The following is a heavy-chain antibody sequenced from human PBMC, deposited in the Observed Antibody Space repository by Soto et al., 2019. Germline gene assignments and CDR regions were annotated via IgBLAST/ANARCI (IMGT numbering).Heavy chain of an antibody. V-gene: IGHV3-30-3*01. CDR3: ARDPGIAVALDV. CDR1: GFTFSSYA. Sequence: GGSLRLSCAASGFTFSSYAMHWVRQAPGKGLEWVAVISYDGSNKYYADSVKGRFTISRDNSKNTLYLQMNSLRAEDTAVYYCARDPGIAVALDVWGQGTTVTVSS. J-gene: IGHJ6*02. CDR2: ISYDGSNK. D-gene: IGHD6-19*01.